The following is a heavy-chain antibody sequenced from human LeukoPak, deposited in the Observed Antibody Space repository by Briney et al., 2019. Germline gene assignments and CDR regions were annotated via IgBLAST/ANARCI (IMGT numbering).Heavy chain of an antibody. CDR2: INSDGSST. D-gene: IGHD4-17*01. J-gene: IGHJ4*02. CDR3: AKGGATVIDY. Sequence: GGSLRLSCAASGFTFSNYWMHWVRQAPGKGLVWVSRINSDGSSTTSADSVKGRFTIFRDNAKNTLYLQMNSLRAEDTAVYYCAKGGATVIDYWGQGTLVTVSS. CDR1: GFTFSNYW. V-gene: IGHV3-74*01.